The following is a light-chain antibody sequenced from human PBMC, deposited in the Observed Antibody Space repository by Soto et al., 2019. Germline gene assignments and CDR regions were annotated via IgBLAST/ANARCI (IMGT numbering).Light chain of an antibody. CDR1: KLGDKY. Sequence: SYELTQPPSVSVSPGQTASITCSGDKLGDKYACWYQQKPGQSPVLVIYQDSKRPSGIPERFSGSNSGNTATLTISGTQAMDEADYYCQAXXXSTVVFXTGTKLTV. V-gene: IGLV3-1*01. CDR3: QAXXXSTVV. J-gene: IGLJ1*01. CDR2: QDS.